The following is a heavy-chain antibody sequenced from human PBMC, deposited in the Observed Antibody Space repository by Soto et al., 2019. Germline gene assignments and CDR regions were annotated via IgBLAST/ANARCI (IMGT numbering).Heavy chain of an antibody. CDR3: ARDCSGGSCYPGMDV. J-gene: IGHJ6*02. Sequence: PGGSLRLSCAASGFTFSIYSMRWVRQSPGEGLEWVSAISSSGDNKYYADSVKGRFTISRDNAKNSVYMQINSLRAEETAVYFCARDCSGGSCYPGMDVWGQGTTVTVSS. CDR1: GFTFSIYS. V-gene: IGHV3-23*01. CDR2: ISSSGDNK. D-gene: IGHD2-15*01.